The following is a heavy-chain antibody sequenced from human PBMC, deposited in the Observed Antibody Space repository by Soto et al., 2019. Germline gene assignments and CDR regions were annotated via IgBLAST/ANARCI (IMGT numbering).Heavy chain of an antibody. CDR2: IYSGGST. CDR3: ARDCPHCGGTYDY. V-gene: IGHV3-53*01. CDR1: GFTVSSNY. D-gene: IGHD2-21*01. J-gene: IGHJ4*02. Sequence: PGGSLRLSCAASGFTVSSNYMSWVRQAPGKGLEWVSVIYSGGSTYYADSVKGRCTISRDNSKNTVYLQMNSLRAEDTAVYYCARDCPHCGGTYDYWGQGTLVTVSS.